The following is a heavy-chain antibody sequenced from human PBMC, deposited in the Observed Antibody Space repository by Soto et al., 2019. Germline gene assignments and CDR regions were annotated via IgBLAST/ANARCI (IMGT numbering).Heavy chain of an antibody. Sequence: GGSLRLSCAASGFTFSRYTMHWVRQAPGKGLEWLTLIVYDGDIKYYADSVKGRFAVSRDNSQNTLYLQMNSLTPEDTALYYCARSGGSSSPATRYFEHWGQGTLVTVSS. D-gene: IGHD6-6*01. CDR2: IVYDGDIK. V-gene: IGHV3-30*09. J-gene: IGHJ4*02. CDR1: GFTFSRYT. CDR3: ARSGGSSSPATRYFEH.